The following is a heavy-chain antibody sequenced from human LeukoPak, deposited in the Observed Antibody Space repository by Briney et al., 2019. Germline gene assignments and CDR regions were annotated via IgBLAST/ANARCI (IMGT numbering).Heavy chain of an antibody. V-gene: IGHV3-66*01. Sequence: PGGSLRLSCAASGFTVTSSYMNWVRQAPGKGLEWVSIVYSDGTTYYADSVKGRFTISRDNSKNTLYLQMNRLRAEDTAVYYCARLGAGYWGQGTLVTVSS. CDR3: ARLGAGY. CDR2: VYSDGTT. CDR1: GFTVTSSY. J-gene: IGHJ4*02.